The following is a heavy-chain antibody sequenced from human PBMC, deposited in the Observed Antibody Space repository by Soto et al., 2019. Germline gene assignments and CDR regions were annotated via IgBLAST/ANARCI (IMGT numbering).Heavy chain of an antibody. CDR3: VSSRSAIYGDALDV. V-gene: IGHV4-59*03. CDR2: IYDDGTT. J-gene: IGHJ3*01. CDR1: GGSISSYF. D-gene: IGHD2-2*01. Sequence: PSGTLSLTCSVSGGSISSYFRNWLRQPPGKGLEWIGYIYDDGTTDYNPSLKSRVTILLDMSKNQFSLKLSSVTAADTAVYYCVSSRSAIYGDALDVWGQGTMVTVSS.